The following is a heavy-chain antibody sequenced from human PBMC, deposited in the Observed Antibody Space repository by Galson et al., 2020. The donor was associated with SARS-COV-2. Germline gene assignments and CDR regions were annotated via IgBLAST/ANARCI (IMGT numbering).Heavy chain of an antibody. CDR1: GFSFSYYA. CDR2: ISFDGSNE. V-gene: IGHV3-30-3*01. Sequence: GGSLRLSCVASGFSFSYYAMHWVRQAPGKGLEWVAVISFDGSNEYYADSVKGRFTISRDNPRNTPYLQMNSLRPEDSAVYYCASVNGGAYVGYFDYWGQGTLVTASS. J-gene: IGHJ4*02. CDR3: ASVNGGAYVGYFDY. D-gene: IGHD5-12*01.